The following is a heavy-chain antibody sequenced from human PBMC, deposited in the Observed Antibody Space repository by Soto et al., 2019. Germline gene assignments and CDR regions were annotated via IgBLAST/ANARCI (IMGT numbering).Heavy chain of an antibody. V-gene: IGHV1-69*08. CDR2: IIPVLGLT. Sequence: QVQLVQSGAELKKPGSSRKVSCKTSGGSFNSFSFTWVRQAPVQGLEWVGRIIPVLGLTAYAQKFQGRITISEDISTITAYMELSGLTCEDTSVYSCATDKANTYEFWGQVTLFSVSS. J-gene: IGHJ4*02. CDR1: GGSFNSFS. CDR3: ATDKANTYEF. D-gene: IGHD3-3*01.